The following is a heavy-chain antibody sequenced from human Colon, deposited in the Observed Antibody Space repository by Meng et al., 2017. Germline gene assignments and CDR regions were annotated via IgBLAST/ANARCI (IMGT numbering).Heavy chain of an antibody. Sequence: QMQLVQSGSEVKKSGSSVKVSGKASGGTFTTYTYTWIRQAPGQGLEWVGGIIPLTGTTKSTQRFQGRLTITADKTTNTVYMDLTSLRSDDTAVYFCARGAVDFDYWGQGTLVTVSS. CDR3: ARGAVDFDY. J-gene: IGHJ4*02. V-gene: IGHV1-69*06. D-gene: IGHD2-15*01. CDR2: IIPLTGTT. CDR1: GGTFTTYT.